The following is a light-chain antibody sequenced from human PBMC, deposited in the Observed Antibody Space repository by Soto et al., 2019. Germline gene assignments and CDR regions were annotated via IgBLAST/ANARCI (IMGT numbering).Light chain of an antibody. V-gene: IGKV1-39*01. CDR1: QSISSY. CDR3: QQSSEATWT. CDR2: AAS. J-gene: IGKJ1*01. Sequence: DIQMTQSPSSLSASVGDRVTITCRASQSISSYLNWYQQKPGKAPKLLIYAASSLQSGVPSRFSSSGSGTDFTLTISSLQPEDFATYYCQQSSEATWTFGQGTKVEIK.